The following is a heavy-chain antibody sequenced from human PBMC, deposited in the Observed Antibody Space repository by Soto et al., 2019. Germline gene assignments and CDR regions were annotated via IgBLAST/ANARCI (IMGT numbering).Heavy chain of an antibody. V-gene: IGHV3-30*03. Sequence: GGSLRLSCAASGFTFSSYGMHWVRQAPGKGLEWVAVISYDGSNKYYADSVKGRFTISRDNSKNTLYLQMNSLRAEDTAVYYCATTESSYYYGSGSSRFDYWGQGTLVTVSS. CDR3: ATTESSYYYGSGSSRFDY. J-gene: IGHJ4*02. CDR1: GFTFSSYG. CDR2: ISYDGSNK. D-gene: IGHD3-10*01.